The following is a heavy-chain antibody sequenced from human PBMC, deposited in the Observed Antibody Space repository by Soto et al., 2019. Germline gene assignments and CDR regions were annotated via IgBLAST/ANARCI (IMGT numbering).Heavy chain of an antibody. CDR2: TYYRSKRYN. CDR3: VRVRYSGPGYYFHGIDV. Sequence: SQTLSLTCDIFGHSVSSNNAAWSWIRQSPSRGLGWLGRTYYRSKRYNDYAVSVKSRITINSDTSKNQFSLLLNTVLSEDTAVYYCVRVRYSGPGYYFHGIDVWGQGTT. V-gene: IGHV6-1*01. CDR1: GHSVSSNNAA. J-gene: IGHJ6*02. D-gene: IGHD3-9*01.